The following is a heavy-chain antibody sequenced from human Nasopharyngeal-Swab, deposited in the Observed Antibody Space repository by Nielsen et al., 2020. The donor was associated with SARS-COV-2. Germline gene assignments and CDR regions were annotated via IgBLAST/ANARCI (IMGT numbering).Heavy chain of an antibody. CDR3: AKPFWSGYYSGDSFDF. J-gene: IGHJ3*01. Sequence: PGKGLEWVSLISGDGDSASYRDSVKGRFIISRENNKNSLYLQMNSLTVEDTTLYYCAKPFWSGYYSGDSFDFWGQGTMVTVSS. CDR2: ISGDGDSA. V-gene: IGHV3-43*01. D-gene: IGHD3-3*01.